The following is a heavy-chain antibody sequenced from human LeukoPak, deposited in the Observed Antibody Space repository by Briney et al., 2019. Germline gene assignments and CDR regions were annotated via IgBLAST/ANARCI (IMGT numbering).Heavy chain of an antibody. V-gene: IGHV1-46*01. CDR2: INPSGGST. Sequence: WASVKVSCKASGYTFTSYYMHWVRQAPGQGLEWMGIINPSGGSTSYAQKFQGRVTMTRDTSTSTVYMELSSLRSEDTAVYYCARGRYCSGGSCYLPFDYWGQGTLVTVSS. CDR1: GYTFTSYY. D-gene: IGHD2-15*01. CDR3: ARGRYCSGGSCYLPFDY. J-gene: IGHJ4*02.